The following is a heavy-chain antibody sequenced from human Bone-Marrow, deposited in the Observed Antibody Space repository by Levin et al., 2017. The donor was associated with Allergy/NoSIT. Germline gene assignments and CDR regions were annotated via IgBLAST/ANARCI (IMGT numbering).Heavy chain of an antibody. J-gene: IGHJ4*02. CDR3: ARDRGPRFSTGWFL. V-gene: IGHV4-61*02. Sequence: SETLSLTCTVSGDSINSGSYYWTWIRQPAGQGLEWIGRISLSGRTNYNPSLKGRVTISIHTSKNQFSLNLTSVTAADTAIYYCARDRGPRFSTGWFLWGQGAPVTVSS. CDR2: ISLSGRT. D-gene: IGHD6-19*01. CDR1: GDSINSGSYY.